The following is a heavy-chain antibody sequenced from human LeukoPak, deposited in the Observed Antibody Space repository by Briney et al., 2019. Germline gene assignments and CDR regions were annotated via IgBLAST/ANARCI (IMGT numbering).Heavy chain of an antibody. Sequence: QPGRSLRLSCAASGFTFKDYWMSWVRQAPGKGPEWVANINKEGNEEHFVDSVKGRFAVSRDNAKNSLFLQMNSLRVEDTAVYYCATYKNWVAGDVWGQGTTVSVSS. V-gene: IGHV3-7*01. CDR2: INKEGNEE. J-gene: IGHJ6*02. D-gene: IGHD7-27*01. CDR1: GFTFKDYW. CDR3: ATYKNWVAGDV.